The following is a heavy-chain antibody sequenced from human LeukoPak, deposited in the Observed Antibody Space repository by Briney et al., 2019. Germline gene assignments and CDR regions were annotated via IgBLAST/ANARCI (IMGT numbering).Heavy chain of an antibody. CDR3: AHHKGDSCSWYTFDY. J-gene: IGHJ4*02. D-gene: IGHD6-13*01. V-gene: IGHV3-23*01. CDR1: GFTFSSYA. CDR2: IIGSGGST. Sequence: GGSLRLSCAASGFTFSSYAMSWVRQAPGKGLEWVSGIIGSGGSTYYADSVKGRFTISRDNSKNTLYLQMNSLRAEDTAVYYCAHHKGDSCSWYTFDYWGQGTLVTVSS.